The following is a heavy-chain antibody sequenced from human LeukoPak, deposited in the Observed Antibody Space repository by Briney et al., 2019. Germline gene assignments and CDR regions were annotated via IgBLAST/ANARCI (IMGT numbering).Heavy chain of an antibody. CDR2: IYYSGGT. Sequence: SETLSLTCTVSGGSISSSSHYWGWIRQPPGKGLEWIGSIYYSGGTYYNPSLKSRVTISVDTSKNQFSLKLSSVTAADTAVYYCARHVVVTASPLDYWGQGTQVTVSS. V-gene: IGHV4-39*01. J-gene: IGHJ4*02. CDR3: ARHVVVTASPLDY. CDR1: GGSISSSSHY. D-gene: IGHD2-21*02.